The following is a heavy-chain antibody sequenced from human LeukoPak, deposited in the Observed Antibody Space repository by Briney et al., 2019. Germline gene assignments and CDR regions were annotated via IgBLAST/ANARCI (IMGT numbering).Heavy chain of an antibody. Sequence: SETLSLTCTVSGASISSNYWTWILQPPGKGLEYIGYIYYTGGTNYNPSLKSRVAISVDTSKNQFSLKLSSVTAADTAVYFCVKYGGSGWVIDYWGQGTLVTVSS. J-gene: IGHJ4*02. D-gene: IGHD6-19*01. V-gene: IGHV4-59*08. CDR1: GASISSNY. CDR3: VKYGGSGWVIDY. CDR2: IYYTGGT.